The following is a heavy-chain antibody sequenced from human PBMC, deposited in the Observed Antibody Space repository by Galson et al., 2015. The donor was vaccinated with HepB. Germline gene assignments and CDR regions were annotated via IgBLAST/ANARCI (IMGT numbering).Heavy chain of an antibody. CDR1: GFSLSTSGMR. V-gene: IGHV2-70*04. J-gene: IGHJ5*02. Sequence: PALVKPTQTLTLTCTFSGFSLSTSGMRVSWIRQPPGKALEWLARIDWDDDKFYSTSLKTRLTISKDTSKNQVVLTMTNMDPVDTATYYCARISTVIQYSSSWYWFDPWGQGTLVTVSS. CDR3: ARISTVIQYSSSWYWFDP. CDR2: IDWDDDK. D-gene: IGHD6-13*01.